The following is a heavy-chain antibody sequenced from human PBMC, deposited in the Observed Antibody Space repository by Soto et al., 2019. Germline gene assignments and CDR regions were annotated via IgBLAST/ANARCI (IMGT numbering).Heavy chain of an antibody. Sequence: VQLVQSGAEVKKPGASVKVSCKASGYTFTSYGISWVRQAPGQGLEWMGWISAYNGNTNYAQKLQGRVTMTTDTSTSTAYMELRSLRSDDTAVYYCARDGQITIFGVVKNAFDIWGQGTMVTVSS. CDR3: ARDGQITIFGVVKNAFDI. J-gene: IGHJ3*02. CDR1: GYTFTSYG. CDR2: ISAYNGNT. D-gene: IGHD3-3*01. V-gene: IGHV1-18*01.